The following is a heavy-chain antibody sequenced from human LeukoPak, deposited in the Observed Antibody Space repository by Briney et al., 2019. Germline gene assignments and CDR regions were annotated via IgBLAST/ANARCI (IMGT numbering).Heavy chain of an antibody. J-gene: IGHJ4*02. V-gene: IGHV3-23*01. CDR3: AKDRYSGLNTIDY. CDR1: GFTFSSYA. Sequence: GGSLRLSCAASGFTFSSYAMSGVRQAPGKGLEWVSAISGSGGSTYYADSVKGRFTISRDNSKNTLYLQMNSLRAEDTAVYYCAKDRYSGLNTIDYWGQGTLVTVSS. CDR2: ISGSGGST. D-gene: IGHD6-13*01.